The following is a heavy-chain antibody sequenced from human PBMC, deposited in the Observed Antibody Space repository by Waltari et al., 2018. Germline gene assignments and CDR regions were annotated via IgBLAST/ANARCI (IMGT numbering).Heavy chain of an antibody. J-gene: IGHJ4*02. D-gene: IGHD1-26*01. V-gene: IGHV3-48*01. CDR3: ARLYMGVPPIDY. CDR1: GFTFSTFS. CDR2: ISSNGDTI. Sequence: EVQLVESGGGLVQPGGSLRLSCVASGFTFSTFSMNWVRQAPGKGLEWVSYISSNGDTIYYVDSVKCRFTISRDNAKDSLYLQMDSLRAEDTAVYFCARLYMGVPPIDYWGQGTLVTVS.